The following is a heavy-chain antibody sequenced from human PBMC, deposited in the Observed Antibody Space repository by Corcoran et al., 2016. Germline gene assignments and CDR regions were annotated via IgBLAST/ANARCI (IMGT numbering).Heavy chain of an antibody. J-gene: IGHJ4*02. CDR3: ARAAAGVYIDY. Sequence: QVQLQQWGAGLLKPSETLSLTCAVYGGSFSGYYWSWIRQPPGKGLEWIGEINHSGSTNYNPSLKSRVTISVETSKNHFSLKLSSVTAADTAVYYCARAAAGVYIDYWGQGTLVTGSP. CDR1: GGSFSGYY. V-gene: IGHV4-34*01. D-gene: IGHD6-13*01. CDR2: INHSGST.